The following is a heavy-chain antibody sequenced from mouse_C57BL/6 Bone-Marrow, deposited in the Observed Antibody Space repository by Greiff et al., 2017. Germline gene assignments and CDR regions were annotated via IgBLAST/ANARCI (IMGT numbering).Heavy chain of an antibody. CDR1: GYTFTSYW. CDR2: IHPNSGST. J-gene: IGHJ2*01. Sequence: QVQLQQPGAELVKPGASVKLSCKASGYTFTSYWMHWVKQRPGQGLEWIGMIHPNSGSTNYNEKFKSKATLTVDKSSSTAYMQLSSLTSEDSAVYYCARWDGNYDFDNWGQGTTLTVSS. V-gene: IGHV1-64*01. D-gene: IGHD2-1*01. CDR3: ARWDGNYDFDN.